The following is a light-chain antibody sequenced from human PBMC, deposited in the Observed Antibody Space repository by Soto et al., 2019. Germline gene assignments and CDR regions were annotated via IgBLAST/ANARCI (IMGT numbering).Light chain of an antibody. CDR2: GAS. V-gene: IGKV3-20*01. CDR3: QQHGRNQLN. CDR1: QSASRCS. Sequence: EIVLTLAPNTLWRAPADKPTLSFRCSQSASRCSSGCYQQKPGQAPRLLINGASSSAAAIPERFSGSGSGTNFTPTISRLEAEDFAVYYCQQHGRNQLNFGGGTKVDIK. J-gene: IGKJ4*01.